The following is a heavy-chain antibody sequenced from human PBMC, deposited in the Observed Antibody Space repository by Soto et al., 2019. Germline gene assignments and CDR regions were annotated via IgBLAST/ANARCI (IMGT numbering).Heavy chain of an antibody. J-gene: IGHJ6*02. D-gene: IGHD4-17*01. CDR1: GFTFSSYA. V-gene: IGHV3-23*01. Sequence: EVQLLESGGGLVQPGGSLRLSCAASGFTFSSYAMSWVRQAPGKGLEWDSAISGSGGSTYYADSVKGRFTISRDNSRHTLYLQMNSLRSGDTAVYYCAKSEYGDYYYDGIDVWGQGTTVTVSS. CDR3: AKSEYGDYYYDGIDV. CDR2: ISGSGGST.